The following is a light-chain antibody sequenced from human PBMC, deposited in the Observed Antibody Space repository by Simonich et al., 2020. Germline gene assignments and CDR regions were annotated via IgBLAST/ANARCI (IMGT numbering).Light chain of an antibody. CDR2: RNN. V-gene: IGLV1-47*01. Sequence: QSVLTQPPSASGTPGQRVTISCSGSSSNIGSNYVYWYQQLPGTAPQLLIYRNNLRPSGVPDRFSGSKSGTSASLAISGLRSEDEADYYCAAWDDSLSGWVFGGGTKLTVL. CDR1: SSNIGSNY. CDR3: AAWDDSLSGWV. J-gene: IGLJ3*02.